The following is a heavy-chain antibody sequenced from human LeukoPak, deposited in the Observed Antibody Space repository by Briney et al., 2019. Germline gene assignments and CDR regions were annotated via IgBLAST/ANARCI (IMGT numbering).Heavy chain of an antibody. J-gene: IGHJ4*02. CDR3: ARPYCSGGSCYSGHFDY. V-gene: IGHV3-30*02. CDR1: GFTFSSYG. D-gene: IGHD2-15*01. Sequence: PGGSLRLSCAASGFTFSSYGIHWVRQAPGKGLEWVAFILYDGSNKFYADSVKGRFTISKDNSKNTLYLQMNSLRAGDTAVYYCARPYCSGGSCYSGHFDYWGQGTLVTVSS. CDR2: ILYDGSNK.